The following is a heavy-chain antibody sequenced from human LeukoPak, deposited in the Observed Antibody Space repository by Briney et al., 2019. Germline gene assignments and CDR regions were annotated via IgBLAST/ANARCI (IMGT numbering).Heavy chain of an antibody. CDR3: ARAGGLGYCSSTSCYGEYNWFDP. CDR1: GGSISSSSYY. D-gene: IGHD2-2*01. V-gene: IGHV4-39*07. Sequence: PSETLSLTCTVSGGSISSSSYYWGWIRQPPGKGLEWIGSIYYSGSTYYNPSLKSRVTIPVDTSKNQFSLKLSSVTAADTAVYYCARAGGLGYCSSTSCYGEYNWFDPWGQGTLVTVSS. J-gene: IGHJ5*02. CDR2: IYYSGST.